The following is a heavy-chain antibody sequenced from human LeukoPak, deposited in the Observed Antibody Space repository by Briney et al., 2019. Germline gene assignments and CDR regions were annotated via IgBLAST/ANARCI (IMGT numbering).Heavy chain of an antibody. CDR3: AREIASGPDY. CDR2: ISSSSSYI. D-gene: IGHD6-19*01. V-gene: IGHV3-21*01. CDR1: GFTFSRYG. Sequence: GGPLRLSCAASGFTFSRYGMHWVRQAPGKGLEWVSSISSSSSYIYYADSVKGRFTISRDNAKNSLYLQMNSLRAEDTAVYYCAREIASGPDYWGQGTLVTVSS. J-gene: IGHJ4*02.